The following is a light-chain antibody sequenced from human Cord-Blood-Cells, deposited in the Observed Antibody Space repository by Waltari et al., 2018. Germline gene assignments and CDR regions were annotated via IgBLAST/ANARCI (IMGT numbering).Light chain of an antibody. CDR1: QSVSSSY. J-gene: IGKJ2*03. V-gene: IGKV3-20*01. CDR3: QQYGSSPYS. Sequence: EIVLTQSTGTLSLSSGERATLSCRASQSVSSSYLAWYQQKPGQAPRHLIYGASSRATGIPDRFSGSGSGTDFTLTISRLEPEDFAVYYCQQYGSSPYSFGQGTKREIK. CDR2: GAS.